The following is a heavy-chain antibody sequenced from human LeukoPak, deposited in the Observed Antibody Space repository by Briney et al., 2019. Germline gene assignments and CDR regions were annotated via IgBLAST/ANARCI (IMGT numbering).Heavy chain of an antibody. D-gene: IGHD3-9*01. CDR3: ARVRDDILTGYQGEYYFDY. V-gene: IGHV3-48*01. CDR1: GFTFSSYS. Sequence: SGGSMRLSCAASGFTFSSYSMNWVRQAPGKGLEWVSYISSSSSTIYYADSVKGRFTISRDNAKNSMYLQMNSLRAEDTAVYYCARVRDDILTGYQGEYYFDYWGQGTLVTVSS. J-gene: IGHJ4*02. CDR2: ISSSSSTI.